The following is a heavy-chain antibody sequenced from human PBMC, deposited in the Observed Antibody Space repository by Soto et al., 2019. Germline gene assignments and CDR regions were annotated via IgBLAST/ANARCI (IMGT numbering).Heavy chain of an antibody. CDR1: GGPIRSYY. D-gene: IGHD3-10*01. V-gene: IGHV4-4*07. CDR2: IYTSGTT. J-gene: IGHJ6*02. CDR3: ARDRSTMVRGVIIPYYYYGMDV. Sequence: SETLSLTCTVSGGPIRSYYWSWIRQPAGKPLEWIGRIYTSGTTNYNPSLKSRVTILVDTPKNQFSLKLSSVTAADTAVYYCARDRSTMVRGVIIPYYYYGMDVWGQGTTVTVSS.